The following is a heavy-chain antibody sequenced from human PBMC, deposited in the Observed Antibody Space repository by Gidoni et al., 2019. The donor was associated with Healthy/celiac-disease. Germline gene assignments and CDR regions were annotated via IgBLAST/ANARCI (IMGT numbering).Heavy chain of an antibody. V-gene: IGHV3-43*02. J-gene: IGHJ6*02. CDR3: AKDFRQLWFSYYYYGMDV. D-gene: IGHD5-18*01. CDR1: GFTFDDYA. CDR2: ISGDGGST. Sequence: EVQLVESGGGVVQPGGSLRLSCAASGFTFDDYAMHWVRQAPGKGLEWVSLISGDGGSTYYADSVKGRFTISRDNSKNSLYLQMNSLRTEDTALYYCAKDFRQLWFSYYYYGMDVWGQGTTVTVSS.